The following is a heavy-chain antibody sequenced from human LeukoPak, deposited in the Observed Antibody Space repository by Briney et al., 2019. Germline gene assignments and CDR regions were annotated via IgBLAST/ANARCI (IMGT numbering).Heavy chain of an antibody. Sequence: SQTLSLTCAISGDSVSSNSAAWNWLRQSPSTGLEWLGRTYYRSKWYNDYAVSVKSRITINPDTSKNQFSLQLNSVTPEDTAVYYCARGRLDQHSYYFDYWGQGTLVTVSS. CDR3: ARGRLDQHSYYFDY. CDR2: TYYRSKWYN. J-gene: IGHJ4*02. V-gene: IGHV6-1*01. D-gene: IGHD2-2*01. CDR1: GDSVSSNSAA.